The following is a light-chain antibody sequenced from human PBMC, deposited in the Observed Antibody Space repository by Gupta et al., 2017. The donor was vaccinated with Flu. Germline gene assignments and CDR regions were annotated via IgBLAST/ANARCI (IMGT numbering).Light chain of an antibody. CDR1: SSDVGGYNY. V-gene: IGLV2-8*01. J-gene: IGLJ2*01. CDR2: EVT. CDR3: SSYAGSNNPVV. Sequence: QSALTQPPSASGSPGQSVTISCPGTSSDVGGYNYVSWYQQHPGKAPQLMIYEVTKRPSGVPHRFSGSRSGNTASLTVSGLQADDEADYYCSSYAGSNNPVVFGGGTKLTVL.